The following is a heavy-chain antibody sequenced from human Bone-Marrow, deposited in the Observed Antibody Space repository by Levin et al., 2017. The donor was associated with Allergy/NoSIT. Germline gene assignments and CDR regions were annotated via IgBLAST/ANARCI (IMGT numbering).Heavy chain of an antibody. J-gene: IGHJ5*02. CDR2: INHSGST. V-gene: IGHV4-34*01. Sequence: SQTLSLPCAVYGGSFRGYYWSWIRQPPGKGLEWIGEINHSGSTNYNPSLKSRVTISVDTSKNQFSLKLSSVTAADTAVYYCARAVVVVAATPNWFDPWGQGTLVTVSS. D-gene: IGHD2-15*01. CDR1: GGSFRGYY. CDR3: ARAVVVVAATPNWFDP.